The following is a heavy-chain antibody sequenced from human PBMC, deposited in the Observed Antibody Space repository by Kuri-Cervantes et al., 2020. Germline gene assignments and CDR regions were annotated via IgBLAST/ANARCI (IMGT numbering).Heavy chain of an antibody. Sequence: GESLKISCAASGFTFSSYWMSWVRQAPGKGLEWVANIKQDGSEKYYVDSVKGRFTISRDNAKNSLYLQMNSLRAEDTAVYYCARERTVGWFGELLSYYYYGMDVWGQGTTVTVSS. D-gene: IGHD3-10*01. J-gene: IGHJ6*02. CDR1: GFTFSSYW. CDR3: ARERTVGWFGELLSYYYYGMDV. CDR2: IKQDGSEK. V-gene: IGHV3-7*01.